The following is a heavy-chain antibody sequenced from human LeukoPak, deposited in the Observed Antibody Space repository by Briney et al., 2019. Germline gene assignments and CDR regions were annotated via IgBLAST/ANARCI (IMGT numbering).Heavy chain of an antibody. J-gene: IGHJ1*01. CDR1: GFTFSSYW. V-gene: IGHV3-74*01. Sequence: PGGSLRLSCAASGFTFSSYWMHWARQAPGKGLVWVSRIKSDGSTNYADFVKGRFTLSRDNAKNTVFLQMNSLRAEDTGVYYCARAPSEIGGYYPEYFRHWGQGTLVTVSP. D-gene: IGHD3-22*01. CDR3: ARAPSEIGGYYPEYFRH. CDR2: IKSDGST.